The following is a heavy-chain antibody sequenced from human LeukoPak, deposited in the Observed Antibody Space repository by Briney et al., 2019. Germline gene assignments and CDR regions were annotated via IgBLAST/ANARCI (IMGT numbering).Heavy chain of an antibody. D-gene: IGHD3-22*01. J-gene: IGHJ4*02. CDR3: ARDSSGSL. V-gene: IGHV3-21*01. Sequence: PGGSLRLSCIASGFTFSDYSFNWVRQAPGKGLEWVSCISTRGSYIYYADSVKGRFTISRDNARNSVYLQMNSLRAEDTAVYYCARDSSGSLWGQGTLVTVSS. CDR1: GFTFSDYS. CDR2: ISTRGSYI.